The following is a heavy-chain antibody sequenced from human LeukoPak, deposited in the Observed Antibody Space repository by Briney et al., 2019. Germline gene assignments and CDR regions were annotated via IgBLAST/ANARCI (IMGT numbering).Heavy chain of an antibody. CDR1: GFTFSSYA. Sequence: GGSLRLSCAASGFTFSSYAMSWVRQVPGKGLEGVSVISGSGGSTYYADSVKGRFTISRDNSKKTLYLQMNSLRAEDTAVYYCAEKGLGFYPSGMDVWGQGTTVTVSS. J-gene: IGHJ6*02. D-gene: IGHD1-26*01. CDR2: ISGSGGST. V-gene: IGHV3-23*01. CDR3: AEKGLGFYPSGMDV.